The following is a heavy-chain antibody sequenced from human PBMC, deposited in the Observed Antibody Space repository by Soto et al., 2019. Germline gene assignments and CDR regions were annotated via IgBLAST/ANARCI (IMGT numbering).Heavy chain of an antibody. CDR1: GYSISSGYY. CDR3: ARGGGSSWLFMYY. D-gene: IGHD6-13*01. Sequence: PSETLSLTCAVSGYSISSGYYWGWIRQPPGKGLEWIGSIYHSGSTYYNPSLKSRVTISVDTSKNQFSLKLSSVTAADTAVYYCARGGGSSWLFMYYWGQETLVTVSS. J-gene: IGHJ4*02. CDR2: IYHSGST. V-gene: IGHV4-38-2*01.